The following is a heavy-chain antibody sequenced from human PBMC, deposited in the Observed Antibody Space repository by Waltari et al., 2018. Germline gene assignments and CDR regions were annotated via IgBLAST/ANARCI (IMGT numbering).Heavy chain of an antibody. CDR2: MKPNIGNA. V-gene: IGHV1-8*02. D-gene: IGHD5-12*01. CDR1: GYTFTSYD. Sequence: QVQLVQSGAEVKKPGASVKVSCKASGYTFTSYDINWVRQATGQGLEWMGWMKPNIGNAGYAEKFQGRVTMTRNTSVSTAYMELSSLRSEDTAMYYCARGRGYSDYWGQGTLVTVSS. CDR3: ARGRGYSDY. J-gene: IGHJ4*02.